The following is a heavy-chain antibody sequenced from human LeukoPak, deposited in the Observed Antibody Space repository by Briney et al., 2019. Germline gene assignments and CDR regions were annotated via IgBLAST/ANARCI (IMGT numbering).Heavy chain of an antibody. CDR2: ISSSSSYI. V-gene: IGHV3-21*01. CDR3: ARDDALKVAFDI. J-gene: IGHJ3*02. D-gene: IGHD3-16*01. Sequence: GGSXRLSCAASGFTFSSYSMNWVRQAPGKGLEWVSSISSSSSYIYYADSVKGRFTISRDNAKNSLYLQMNSLRAEDTAVYYCARDDALKVAFDIWGQGTMVTVSS. CDR1: GFTFSSYS.